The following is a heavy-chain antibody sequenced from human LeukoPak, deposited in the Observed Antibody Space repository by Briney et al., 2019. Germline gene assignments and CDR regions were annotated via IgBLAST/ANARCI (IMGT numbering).Heavy chain of an antibody. D-gene: IGHD3-3*01. J-gene: IGHJ6*03. Sequence: SETLSLTCTVSGGSISSSSYYWGWIRQPPGKGLEWIGSIYHSGSTYYNPSLKSRVTISVDTSKNKFSLKLSSVTAADTAVYYCARERGTIFGVVIDYYYYYMDVWGKGTTVTVSS. CDR2: IYHSGST. CDR1: GGSISSSSYY. V-gene: IGHV4-39*07. CDR3: ARERGTIFGVVIDYYYYYMDV.